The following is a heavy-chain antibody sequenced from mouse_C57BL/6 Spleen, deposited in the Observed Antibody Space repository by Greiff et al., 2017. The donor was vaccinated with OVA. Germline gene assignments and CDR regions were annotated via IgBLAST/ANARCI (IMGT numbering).Heavy chain of an antibody. D-gene: IGHD2-4*01. V-gene: IGHV5-6*01. Sequence: EVQRVESGGDLVKPGGSLKLSCAASGFTFSSYGMSWVRQTPDKRLEWVATISSGGSYTYYPDSVKGRFTISRDNAKNTLYLQMSSLKSEDTAMYYCARFYDYDVLYFDYWGQGTTRTVSS. CDR1: GFTFSSYG. J-gene: IGHJ2*01. CDR3: ARFYDYDVLYFDY. CDR2: ISSGGSYT.